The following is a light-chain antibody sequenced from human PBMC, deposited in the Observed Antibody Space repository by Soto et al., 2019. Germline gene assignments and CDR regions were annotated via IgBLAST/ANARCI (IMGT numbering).Light chain of an antibody. CDR3: QQYHTTPTT. J-gene: IGKJ2*01. V-gene: IGKV4-1*01. CDR2: WAS. Sequence: DVVMTQSPATLAVSLGERAAINCKSSQNLLFTSNNKNSLAWYQQKPGQPPKLLIYWASTRESGAPDRFSGSGSGRDFTLTISSLQAEDVAVSYCQQYHTTPTTFGQGTKLEIK. CDR1: QNLLFTSNNKNS.